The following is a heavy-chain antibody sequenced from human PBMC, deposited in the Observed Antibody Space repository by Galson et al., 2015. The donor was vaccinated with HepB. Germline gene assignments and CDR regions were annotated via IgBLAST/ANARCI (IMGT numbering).Heavy chain of an antibody. D-gene: IGHD3-16*01. Sequence: SLRLSCAASGITFTNFWLTWVRQAPGKGLEWVASIKKDGTQRNYVDSVKDRFTISRDNAKQSLYLQMDGLRAEDTAIYYCYVGHYFNSWGQGTLVTVSS. J-gene: IGHJ4*02. CDR2: IKKDGTQR. CDR3: YVGHYFNS. CDR1: GITFTNFW. V-gene: IGHV3-7*01.